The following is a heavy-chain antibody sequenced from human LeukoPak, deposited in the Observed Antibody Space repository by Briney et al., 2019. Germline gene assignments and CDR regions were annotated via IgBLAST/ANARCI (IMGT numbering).Heavy chain of an antibody. V-gene: IGHV3-21*01. J-gene: IGHJ4*02. CDR1: GFTFSSYS. CDR3: AREPLPYYYDSSGYEY. Sequence: GGSLRLSCAASGFTFSSYSMNWVRQAPGKGLEWVSSISSSSSYIYYADSVKGRFTISRDNAKNSLYLQMNSLRAEDTAVYYCAREPLPYYYDSSGYEYWGQGTLVTVSS. CDR2: ISSSSSYI. D-gene: IGHD3-22*01.